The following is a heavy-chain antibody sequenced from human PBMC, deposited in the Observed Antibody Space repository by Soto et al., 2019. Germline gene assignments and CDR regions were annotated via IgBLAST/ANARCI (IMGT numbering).Heavy chain of an antibody. Sequence: PGGSLRLSCAASRFTFSNYGMHWVRQAPGKGLECVAIIWSDGSNKYYADSVKGRFTISRDNSKNTLYLQMNSLRAEDTAVYYCARDQREVTSVEFYFYGMDVWGQGTTVTVYS. V-gene: IGHV3-33*01. CDR2: IWSDGSNK. CDR3: ARDQREVTSVEFYFYGMDV. J-gene: IGHJ6*02. CDR1: RFTFSNYG. D-gene: IGHD2-21*02.